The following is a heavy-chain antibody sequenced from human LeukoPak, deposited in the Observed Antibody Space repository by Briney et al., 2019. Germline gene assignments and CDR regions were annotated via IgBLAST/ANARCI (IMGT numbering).Heavy chain of an antibody. Sequence: GGSLRLSCAASGFTFSSHGMHWVRQAPGKGLMWVSRINSDGSTTSYADSVKGRFTISRDNAKNTLYLQMNSLRAEDTAVYYCARRDIFDYWGQGTLVTASS. J-gene: IGHJ4*02. CDR1: GFTFSSHG. CDR2: INSDGSTT. D-gene: IGHD2-15*01. V-gene: IGHV3-74*01. CDR3: ARRDIFDY.